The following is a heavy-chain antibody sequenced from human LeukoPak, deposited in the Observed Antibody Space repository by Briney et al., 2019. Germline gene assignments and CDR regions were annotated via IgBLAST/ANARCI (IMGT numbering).Heavy chain of an antibody. V-gene: IGHV3-23*01. CDR3: ARPYITNLDAFAV. CDR2: INGISTST. J-gene: IGHJ3*01. D-gene: IGHD1-1*01. Sequence: PGGSLRLSCAASGFTFSSYAMSWVRHAPGKGLEWVSAINGISTSTYYTDSVRGRFTISSDNSKNTLYLQMNSLRVEDTAVYYCARPYITNLDAFAVWGQGTVVTVSS. CDR1: GFTFSSYA.